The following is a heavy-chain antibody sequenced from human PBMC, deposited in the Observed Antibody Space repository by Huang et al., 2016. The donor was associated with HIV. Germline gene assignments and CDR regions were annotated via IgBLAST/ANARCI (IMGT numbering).Heavy chain of an antibody. CDR2: IKPSGDGT. D-gene: IGHD3-22*01. CDR1: GYTLTSSY. J-gene: IGHJ6*02. V-gene: IGHV1-46*01. CDR3: ARDQYYDSSGYLKYYYYGMDV. Sequence: QVQLVQSGAEVKKPGASVKVSCKESGYTLTSSYMHWVRQAPGQGLEWRGVIKPSGDGTSYAQKFQDRVTMTRDTSTRTVYMELSSLRSEDTAVYYCARDQYYDSSGYLKYYYYGMDVWGQGTTVTVSS.